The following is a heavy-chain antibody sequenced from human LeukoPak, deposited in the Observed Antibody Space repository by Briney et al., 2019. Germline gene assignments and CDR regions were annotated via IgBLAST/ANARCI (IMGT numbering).Heavy chain of an antibody. Sequence: ASVKGSCKVSGYTLTELSMHWVRQAPGKGLEGRGGFDPEDGEKIYAQKFQGRVTMTEDTSTDTAYMELRSLRSEGTAVYYCASPEVGAPWYFDLGGGGTLVSVS. J-gene: IGHJ4*02. D-gene: IGHD1-26*01. V-gene: IGHV1-24*01. CDR1: GYTLTELS. CDR3: ASPEVGAPWYFDL. CDR2: FDPEDGEK.